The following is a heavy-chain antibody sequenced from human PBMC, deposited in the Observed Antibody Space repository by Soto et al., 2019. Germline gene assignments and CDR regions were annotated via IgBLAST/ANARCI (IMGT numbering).Heavy chain of an antibody. V-gene: IGHV4-39*01. D-gene: IGHD2-15*01. Sequence: ERLCRTCPVSGASISRSSYYWAWIRQPPGKGLEWIGTLYYSGNTYYNPSLKSRVTISVDTSKNQFSLKLSSVTAADTAVYYCATRQGGRYNWFDPWGQGTLVTVSS. CDR1: GASISRSSYY. CDR3: ATRQGGRYNWFDP. J-gene: IGHJ5*02. CDR2: LYYSGNT.